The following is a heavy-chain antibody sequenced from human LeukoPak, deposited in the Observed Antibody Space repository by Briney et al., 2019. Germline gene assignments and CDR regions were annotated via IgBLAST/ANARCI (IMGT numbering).Heavy chain of an antibody. CDR2: ISGSGGST. Sequence: GGSLRLSCAASGFTFSSYAMCWVRQAPGKGLEWVSAISGSGGSTYYADSVKGRFTISRDNSKNTLYLQMNSLRAEDTAVYYCAKTTYYYDSSGYYYPLSYFDYWGQGTLVTVSS. D-gene: IGHD3-22*01. J-gene: IGHJ4*02. V-gene: IGHV3-23*01. CDR3: AKTTYYYDSSGYYYPLSYFDY. CDR1: GFTFSSYA.